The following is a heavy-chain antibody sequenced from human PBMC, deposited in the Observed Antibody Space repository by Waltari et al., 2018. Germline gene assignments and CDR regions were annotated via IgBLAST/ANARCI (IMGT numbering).Heavy chain of an antibody. CDR3: ARGELLRYNWFDP. CDR1: GYTFTGYY. V-gene: IGHV1-2*06. J-gene: IGHJ5*02. D-gene: IGHD1-26*01. CDR2: INPNSGGT. Sequence: QVQLVQSGAEVKKPGASVKVPCKASGYTFTGYYMHWVRQAPGQGLEWMGRINPNSGGTNYEQKFQGSVTMTRDTSISTAYMELSRLRSDDTAVYYCARGELLRYNWFDPWGQGTLVTVSS.